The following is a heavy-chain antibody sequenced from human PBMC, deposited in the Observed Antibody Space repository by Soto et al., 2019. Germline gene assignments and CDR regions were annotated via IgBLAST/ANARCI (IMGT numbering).Heavy chain of an antibody. CDR3: ARGPITIFGVVEDYYYGMDV. D-gene: IGHD3-3*01. CDR2: INPNSGGT. Sequence: ASVKVSCKASGYTFTGYYMHWVRQAPGQGLEWMGWINPNSGGTNYAQKFQGRVTMTRDTSISTAYMELSRLRSDDTAVYYCARGPITIFGVVEDYYYGMDVWGQGATVTVSS. J-gene: IGHJ6*02. V-gene: IGHV1-2*02. CDR1: GYTFTGYY.